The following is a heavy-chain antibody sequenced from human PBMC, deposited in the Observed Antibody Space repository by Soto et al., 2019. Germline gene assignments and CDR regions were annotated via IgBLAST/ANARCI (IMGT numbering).Heavy chain of an antibody. Sequence: VKVSCKCRLSRFSHWVISGVRQAAARGGEGVGRIIHMFNRTKLEQICQGRVTITADKSTSTASLELSSLRSDGTAVYYCAREGRGKKAGYNGLVSLGYWGQGTLVTVSS. D-gene: IGHD2-2*02. CDR2: IIHMFNRT. CDR1: LSRFSHWV. V-gene: IGHV1-69*06. J-gene: IGHJ4*02. CDR3: AREGRGKKAGYNGLVSLGY.